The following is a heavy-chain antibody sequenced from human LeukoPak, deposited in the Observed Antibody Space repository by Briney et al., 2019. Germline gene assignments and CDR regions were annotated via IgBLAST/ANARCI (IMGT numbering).Heavy chain of an antibody. CDR3: ARKVRPDYSRFDY. CDR2: MYYSGNT. J-gene: IGHJ4*02. D-gene: IGHD4/OR15-4a*01. V-gene: IGHV4-39*01. CDR1: GGSISSRSYY. Sequence: SETLSLTCTVSGGSISSRSYYWGWIRQPPGKGLEWIGSMYYSGNTYYNPSLKSRVTISVDTSKNQFSLKLSSVTAADTAVYYCARKVRPDYSRFDYWGQGTLVTVFS.